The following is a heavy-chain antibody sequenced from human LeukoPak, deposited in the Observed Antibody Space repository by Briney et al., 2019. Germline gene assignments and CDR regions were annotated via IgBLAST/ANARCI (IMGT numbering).Heavy chain of an antibody. Sequence: SQTLSLTCAVSGGSMSSVSNSWTWIRQPPGKGLEWIGYVYYSGRSYYNPSLESRVIISVDRSKNQFSLKVSSVTAAVTAVYYCARDQQQLVPGTFDIWGQGIMVTVSS. J-gene: IGHJ3*02. D-gene: IGHD6-13*01. CDR1: GGSMSSVSNS. CDR2: VYYSGRS. CDR3: ARDQQQLVPGTFDI. V-gene: IGHV4-30-2*01.